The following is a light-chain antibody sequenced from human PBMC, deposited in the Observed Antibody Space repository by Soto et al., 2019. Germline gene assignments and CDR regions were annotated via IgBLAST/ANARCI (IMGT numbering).Light chain of an antibody. V-gene: IGKV3-11*01. Sequence: VVITQSPANQSLSPGEGATLSCRASQSVSSYLAWYQQKPGQAPRLLIYDASNRATGIPARFSGSGSGTDFTLTISSLEPEDFAVYYCQQRSNWPPGFGQGTRLEIK. CDR3: QQRSNWPPG. CDR2: DAS. CDR1: QSVSSY. J-gene: IGKJ5*01.